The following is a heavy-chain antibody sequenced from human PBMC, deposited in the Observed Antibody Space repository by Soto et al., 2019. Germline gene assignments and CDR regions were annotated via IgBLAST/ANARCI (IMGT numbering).Heavy chain of an antibody. J-gene: IGHJ4*02. V-gene: IGHV3-30-3*01. CDR3: ARDSSQSGIEAAGAFDY. CDR2: ISYDGSNK. Sequence: PGGSLRLSCAASGFTFSSYAMHWVRQAPGKGLEWVAVISYDGSNKYYADSVKGRFTISRDNSKNTLYLQMNSLRAEDTAVYYCARDSSQSGIEAAGAFDYWGQGTLVTVSS. CDR1: GFTFSSYA. D-gene: IGHD6-13*01.